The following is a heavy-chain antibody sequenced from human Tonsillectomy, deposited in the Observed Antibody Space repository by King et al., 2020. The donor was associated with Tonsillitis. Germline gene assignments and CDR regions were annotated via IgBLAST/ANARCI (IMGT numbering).Heavy chain of an antibody. V-gene: IGHV3-23*04. CDR3: AKDIGDQPSPFDI. CDR2: ISGSGEST. J-gene: IGHJ3*02. D-gene: IGHD2-2*01. Sequence: VQLVESGGGLVQPGGSLRLSCAASGFTFSTYAMSWVRQAPGKGLEWVSSISGSGESTHYADFVKGRFTISRDNSKNTLYLQMNSLRVEDTAVYYCAKDIGDQPSPFDIWGQGTMVTVSS. CDR1: GFTFSTYA.